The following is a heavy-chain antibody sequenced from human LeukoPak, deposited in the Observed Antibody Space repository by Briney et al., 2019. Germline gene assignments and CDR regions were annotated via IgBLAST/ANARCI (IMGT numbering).Heavy chain of an antibody. CDR1: GGTFSSYA. J-gene: IGHJ1*01. D-gene: IGHD2-21*02. CDR2: IIPILGIA. V-gene: IGHV1-69*04. CDR3: ARSHIVVVTANYYFQH. Sequence: SVKVSCKASGGTFSSYAISWVRQAPGQGLEWMGRIIPILGIANYAQRFQGRVTITADKSTSTAYMELSSLRSEDTAVYYCARSHIVVVTANYYFQHWGQGTLVTVSS.